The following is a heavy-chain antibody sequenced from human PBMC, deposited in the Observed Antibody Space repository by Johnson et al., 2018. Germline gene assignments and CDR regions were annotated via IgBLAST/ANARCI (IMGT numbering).Heavy chain of an antibody. J-gene: IGHJ6*02. D-gene: IGHD4-17*01. CDR2: ISGSGGSP. Sequence: VQLVEAGGGLVQPRGSLRLSCAASGFTFSSYAMSWVRQAPGKGLEWVSAISGSGGSPYYADSVKGRCTSSRDNSKNTLYLQMHSLRAEDTAVYYCAKCYGDYVYYYYGMDVWGQGTTVTVSS. V-gene: IGHV3-23*04. CDR3: AKCYGDYVYYYYGMDV. CDR1: GFTFSSYA.